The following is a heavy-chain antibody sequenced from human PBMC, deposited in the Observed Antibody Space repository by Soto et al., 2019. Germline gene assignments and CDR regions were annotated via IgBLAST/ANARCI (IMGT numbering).Heavy chain of an antibody. V-gene: IGHV3-23*01. J-gene: IGHJ4*02. CDR2: LSSNGGNT. CDR1: GFTFSSYA. CDR3: AKYSGSYYSFEF. D-gene: IGHD1-26*01. Sequence: EVQLLESGGGSVQPGGSLRLSCAASGFTFSSYAMSWVRQAPGKGLEWVSSLSSNGGNTYYADSVKGRFIISRDNSRNTLFLQMNSLRAEDTAVYYCAKYSGSYYSFEFWGPGTLVTVSS.